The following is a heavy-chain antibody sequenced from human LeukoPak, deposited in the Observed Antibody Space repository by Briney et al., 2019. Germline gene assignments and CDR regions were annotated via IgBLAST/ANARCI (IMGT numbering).Heavy chain of an antibody. D-gene: IGHD3-9*01. CDR1: GYTFTSYG. J-gene: IGHJ4*02. V-gene: IGHV1-18*01. Sequence: ASVKVSCKASGYTFTSYGISWVRQAPGQGLEWMGWISAYNGNTNYAQKLQGRVTMATDTSTSTAYMELSSLRSEDTAVYYCARESISLYYFDYWGQGTLVTVSS. CDR2: ISAYNGNT. CDR3: ARESISLYYFDY.